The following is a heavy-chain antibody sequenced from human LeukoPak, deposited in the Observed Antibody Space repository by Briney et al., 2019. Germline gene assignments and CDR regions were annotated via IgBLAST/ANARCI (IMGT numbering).Heavy chain of an antibody. CDR3: ARGVLSQGLANY. V-gene: IGHV3-21*01. Sequence: PGGSLRLSCAASGFTFSTYSMYWVRQAPGKGLEWVSSISSSSTYIYYADSVKGRFTISRDNAKNSLYLQMNSLRDEDTAVYYCARGVLSQGLANYWGQGTLVTVSS. J-gene: IGHJ4*02. CDR1: GFTFSTYS. D-gene: IGHD3-16*01. CDR2: ISSSSTYI.